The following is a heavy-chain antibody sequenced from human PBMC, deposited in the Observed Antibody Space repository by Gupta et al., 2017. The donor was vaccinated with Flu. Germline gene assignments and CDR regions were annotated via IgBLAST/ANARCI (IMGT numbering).Heavy chain of an antibody. D-gene: IGHD6-6*01. J-gene: IGHJ4*02. CDR2: INPNSGGT. V-gene: IGHV1-2*06. CDR1: GYTFTGYY. Sequence: QVQLMQSGAEVKKPGASVKVSCKTSGYTFTGYYMHWVRQAPGQGLEWMGRINPNSGGTNYAQKFQGRVTMTRDTSISTAYMELSSLRSDDSAVYYCARARPYYFDYWGQGTLVTVSS. CDR3: ARARPYYFDY.